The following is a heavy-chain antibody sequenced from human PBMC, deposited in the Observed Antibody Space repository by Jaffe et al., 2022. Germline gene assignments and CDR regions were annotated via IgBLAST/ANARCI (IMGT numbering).Heavy chain of an antibody. CDR2: INPSGGST. CDR3: ARWEGPRWARDDPITIDY. J-gene: IGHJ4*02. V-gene: IGHV1-46*01. D-gene: IGHD1-26*01. CDR1: GYTFTSYY. Sequence: QVQLVQSGAEVKKPGASVKVSCKASGYTFTSYYMHWVRQAPGQGLEWMGIINPSGGSTSYAQKFQGRVTMTRDTSTSTVYMELSSLRSEDTAVYYCARWEGPRWARDDPITIDYWGQGTLVTVSS.